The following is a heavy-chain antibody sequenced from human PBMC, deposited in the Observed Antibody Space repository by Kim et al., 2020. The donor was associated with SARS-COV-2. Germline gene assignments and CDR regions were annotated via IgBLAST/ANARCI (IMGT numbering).Heavy chain of an antibody. CDR1: GGSISNRNYY. V-gene: IGHV4-39*02. CDR3: ATVDRRVTVILA. D-gene: IGHD5-18*01. J-gene: IGHJ5*01. CDR2: AFYGGIVST. Sequence: SETLSLTCSVSGGSISNRNYYWGWVRQTPGKGLEWIGSAFYGGIVSTNYSPSLKSRITISLDMSNNHFSLKLTSLTAADTAIYYCATVDRRVTVILAWG.